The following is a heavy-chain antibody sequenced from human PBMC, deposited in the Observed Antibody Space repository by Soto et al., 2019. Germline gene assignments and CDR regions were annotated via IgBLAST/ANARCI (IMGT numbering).Heavy chain of an antibody. CDR3: AQFHGLGIYSPWFDP. J-gene: IGHJ5*02. CDR2: VRGSDSRT. V-gene: IGHV3-23*01. Sequence: EVQLLESGGGLVQPGGSLRLSCVASGIIFGSYDMSWVRQAPGKGLEWVSAVRGSDSRTFYADSVRGRFTISRDNSKNTLYLQMNSLRAEDTAVYYCAQFHGLGIYSPWFDPWGQGTLITVSS. D-gene: IGHD3-10*01. CDR1: GIIFGSYD.